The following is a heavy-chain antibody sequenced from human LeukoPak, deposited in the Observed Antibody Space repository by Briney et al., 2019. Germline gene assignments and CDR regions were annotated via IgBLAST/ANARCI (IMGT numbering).Heavy chain of an antibody. CDR3: ARDRFLWFGELYVPPSPDY. V-gene: IGHV3-30*02. Sequence: GGSLRLSCAASGFTFSYYGMHWVRQAPGKGLEWVAFIRYDGNDKFYAEFVKGRFTISRDNAKNSLYLQMNSLRAEDTAVYYCARDRFLWFGELYVPPSPDYWGQGTLVTVSS. CDR2: IRYDGNDK. CDR1: GFTFSYYG. J-gene: IGHJ4*02. D-gene: IGHD3-10*01.